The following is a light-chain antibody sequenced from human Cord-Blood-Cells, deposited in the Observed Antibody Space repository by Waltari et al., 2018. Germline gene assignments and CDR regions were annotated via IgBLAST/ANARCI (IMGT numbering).Light chain of an antibody. J-gene: IGLJ3*02. CDR3: CSYAGSYTWV. Sequence: QSALTQPRSVSGSPGQSVTISCTGTSSAVGGYNYFYWYQQHPGNAPKLMIYDVSKRPAGVPDRFSGSKSGNTASLTIAGLQAEDEADYYCCSYAGSYTWVFGGGTKLTVL. V-gene: IGLV2-11*01. CDR2: DVS. CDR1: SSAVGGYNY.